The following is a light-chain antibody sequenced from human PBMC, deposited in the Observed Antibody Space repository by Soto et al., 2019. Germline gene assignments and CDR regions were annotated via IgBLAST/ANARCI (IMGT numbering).Light chain of an antibody. J-gene: IGKJ4*01. CDR1: QSIRTN. CDR3: QQYNSWPPLT. CDR2: DAS. Sequence: EIVMTQSPATLSVSPGERATLSCRASQSIRTNLAWYQQKPGQAPWLLIYDASTRATGVPARFSGSGSGTDFTLSISSLQSEDFAVYYCQQYNSWPPLTFGGGTKVDIK. V-gene: IGKV3-15*01.